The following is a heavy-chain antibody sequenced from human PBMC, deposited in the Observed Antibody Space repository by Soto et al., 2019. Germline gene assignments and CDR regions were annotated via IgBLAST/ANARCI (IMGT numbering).Heavy chain of an antibody. Sequence: SETLSLTCAVYGGSFSGYYWSWIRQPPGKGLEWIGEINHSGSTNYNPSLKSRVTISVDTSKNQFSLKLSSVTAADTAVYYCGTGKGYGDYDYFDYWGQGTLVTVSS. CDR1: GGSFSGYY. CDR3: GTGKGYGDYDYFDY. V-gene: IGHV4-34*01. D-gene: IGHD4-17*01. CDR2: INHSGST. J-gene: IGHJ4*02.